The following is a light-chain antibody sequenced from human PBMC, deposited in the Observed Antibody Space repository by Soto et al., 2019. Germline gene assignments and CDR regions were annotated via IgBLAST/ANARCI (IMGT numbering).Light chain of an antibody. CDR1: QSVGTF. J-gene: IGKJ1*01. CDR2: DAS. Sequence: IVLTQSPATLSFSPGERATLSCRASQSVGTFFAWYQQKPGQAPRLLIYDASNRATGIPPRFSGSGSGTDFTLTISSLEPEDFAVYYCKKCNKWPQWTFGQGTKVDXK. CDR3: KKCNKWPQWT. V-gene: IGKV3-11*01.